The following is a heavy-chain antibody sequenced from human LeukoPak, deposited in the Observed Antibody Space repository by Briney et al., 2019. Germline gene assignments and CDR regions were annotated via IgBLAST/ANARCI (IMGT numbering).Heavy chain of an antibody. V-gene: IGHV4-59*01. CDR2: IYYSGST. CDR1: GGSISSYY. CDR3: ARARVITHDFEC. J-gene: IGHJ4*02. Sequence: NPSETLSLTCTVSGGSISSYYWSWIRQPPGKGLEWIGYIYYSGSTNYNPSLKSRVTISVDTSKNQFSLKLSSVTAADTAVYYCARARVITHDFECWGQGTLVTVSS. D-gene: IGHD4-17*01.